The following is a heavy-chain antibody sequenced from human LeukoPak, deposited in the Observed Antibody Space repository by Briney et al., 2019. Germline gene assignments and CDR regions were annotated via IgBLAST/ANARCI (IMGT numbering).Heavy chain of an antibody. CDR3: ARAYTGHSIGGFDY. V-gene: IGHV1-8*01. CDR2: MNPKTDNT. D-gene: IGHD3-16*01. Sequence: PGASVKVSCKTSGYSFTDYDIHWVRQATGQGLEWMGWMNPKTDNTEYAQKFQCRVTITRNTSISTAYMELSSLRSEDTAVYYCARAYTGHSIGGFDYWGQGTLVTVSS. J-gene: IGHJ4*02. CDR1: GYSFTDYD.